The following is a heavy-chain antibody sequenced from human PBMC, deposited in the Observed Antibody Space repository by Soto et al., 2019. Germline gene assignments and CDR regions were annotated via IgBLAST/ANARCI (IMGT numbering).Heavy chain of an antibody. V-gene: IGHV4-4*02. D-gene: IGHD6-19*01. CDR3: ARSRFAVAGPRWFDP. CDR2: IYHSGST. Sequence: QVQLQESGPGLVKPSGTLSLTCAVSSGSISSSNWWSWVRQPPGKGLEWIGEIYHSGSTNYNPSLKSRVTISVDKSKNQFSLKPSSVTAADTAVYYCARSRFAVAGPRWFDPWGQGTLVTVSS. J-gene: IGHJ5*02. CDR1: SGSISSSNW.